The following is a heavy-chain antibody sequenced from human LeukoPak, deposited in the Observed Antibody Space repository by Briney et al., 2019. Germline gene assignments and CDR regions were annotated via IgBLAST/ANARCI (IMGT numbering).Heavy chain of an antibody. J-gene: IGHJ4*02. CDR3: ARGRDNDILTPFDS. V-gene: IGHV3-21*01. CDR2: ISSSSSYM. Sequence: GGSLRLSCAASGFTFSSYSMNWVRQAPGKGLEWVSSISSSSSYMYYADSVKVRFTISRDNAKNSLYLQMISLRAEDTALYYCARGRDNDILTPFDSWGEGTLDTVSS. D-gene: IGHD3-9*01. CDR1: GFTFSSYS.